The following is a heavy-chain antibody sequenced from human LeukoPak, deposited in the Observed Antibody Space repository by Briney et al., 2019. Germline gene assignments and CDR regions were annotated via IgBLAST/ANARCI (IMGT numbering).Heavy chain of an antibody. D-gene: IGHD6-6*01. CDR2: IYHSGST. Sequence: PSETLSLTCAVSGYSISSGYYWGWIRQPPGKGLEWIGNIYHSGSTYYNPSLKSRVTISVDTSKNQFSLKLSSVTAADTAVCYCARRFSNSHFDYWGQGTLVTVSS. V-gene: IGHV4-38-2*01. J-gene: IGHJ4*02. CDR1: GYSISSGYY. CDR3: ARRFSNSHFDY.